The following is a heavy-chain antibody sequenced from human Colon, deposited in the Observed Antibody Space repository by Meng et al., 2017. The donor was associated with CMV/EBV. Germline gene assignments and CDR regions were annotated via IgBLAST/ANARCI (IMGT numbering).Heavy chain of an antibody. CDR3: AKNIGPQLERDALDL. CDR1: GFTFDDYA. Sequence: GGSLRLSCVASGFTFDDYAMHWVRQAPGKGLEWVSGISWNSRSISYPDSLRGRFTISRDNAKNSLYLEMNSLRAEDSALYYCAKNIGPQLERDALDLWGQGTMVTVSS. V-gene: IGHV3-9*01. J-gene: IGHJ3*01. CDR2: ISWNSRSI. D-gene: IGHD1-1*01.